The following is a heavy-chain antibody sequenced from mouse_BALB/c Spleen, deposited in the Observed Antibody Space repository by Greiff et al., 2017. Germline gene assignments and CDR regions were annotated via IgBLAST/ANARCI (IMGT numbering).Heavy chain of an antibody. Sequence: QVQLQQSGAELVRPGTSVKVSCKASGYAFTNYLIEWVKQRPGQGLEWIGVINPGSGGTNYNEKFKGKATLTADKSSSTAYMQLSSLTSDDSAVYFCARYDYGPYAMDYWGQGTSVTVSS. CDR2: INPGSGGT. CDR3: ARYDYGPYAMDY. CDR1: GYAFTNYL. D-gene: IGHD2-4*01. J-gene: IGHJ4*01. V-gene: IGHV1-54*01.